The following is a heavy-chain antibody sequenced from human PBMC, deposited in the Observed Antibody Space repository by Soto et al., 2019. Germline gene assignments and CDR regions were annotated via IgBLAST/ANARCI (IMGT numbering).Heavy chain of an antibody. CDR3: AHRGSCCSGGVCYGWAYFDY. V-gene: IGHV2-5*02. D-gene: IGHD2-15*01. CDR1: GFSLRTRGVG. CDR2: IYWDDEK. Sequence: QITLKESGPTLVKPTQTLTLTCSFSGFSLRTRGVGVGWIRQPPGRALEWLAIIYWDDEKRYSPSLDSRLTVSKDTSKNHVVLTMTSVNPLDTATYYCAHRGSCCSGGVCYGWAYFDYWGQGALVTVSS. J-gene: IGHJ4*02.